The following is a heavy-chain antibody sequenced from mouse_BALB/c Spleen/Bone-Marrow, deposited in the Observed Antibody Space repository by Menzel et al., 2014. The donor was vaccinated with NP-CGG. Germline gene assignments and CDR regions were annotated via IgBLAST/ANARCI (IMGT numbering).Heavy chain of an antibody. D-gene: IGHD2-3*01. J-gene: IGHJ4*01. CDR1: GFTFSSYG. V-gene: IGHV5-6-3*01. CDR3: ARDGYYVFYAMDY. CDR2: INSNGGST. Sequence: EVQLVESGGGLVQPGGSLKLSCAASGFTFSSYGMSWVRQTPDKRLELVATINSNGGSTYYPDSVKGRLTISRDNAKNTLYLQMSSLRSEDTAMYYCARDGYYVFYAMDYWGQGTSVTVSS.